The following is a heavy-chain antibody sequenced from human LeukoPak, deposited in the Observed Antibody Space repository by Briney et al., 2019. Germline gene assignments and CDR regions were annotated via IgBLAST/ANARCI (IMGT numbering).Heavy chain of an antibody. D-gene: IGHD3-10*01. CDR1: GFTFSSFG. Sequence: GGSLRLSCAASGFTFSSFGMYWVRQAPGKGLEWVAVISNDGSNKYYVDSVKGRFTISRDDSKNTLYLQMNSLRADDTAVYFCAKAIRGGYYHYYGMDVWGQGTTVTVSS. J-gene: IGHJ6*02. CDR3: AKAIRGGYYHYYGMDV. V-gene: IGHV3-30*18. CDR2: ISNDGSNK.